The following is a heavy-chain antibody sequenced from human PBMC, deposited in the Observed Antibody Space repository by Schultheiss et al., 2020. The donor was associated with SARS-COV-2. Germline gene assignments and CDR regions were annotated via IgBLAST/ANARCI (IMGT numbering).Heavy chain of an antibody. CDR3: AKDAEGPAAISYYYYGMDV. Sequence: GGSLRLSCAASGFTFDDYAMHWVRQAPGKGLEWVSGISWNSGSIGYADSVKGRFTISRDNAKNSLYLQMNSLRAEDTALYYCAKDAEGPAAISYYYYGMDVWGQGTTVTVSS. CDR1: GFTFDDYA. V-gene: IGHV3-9*01. D-gene: IGHD2-2*02. CDR2: ISWNSGSI. J-gene: IGHJ6*02.